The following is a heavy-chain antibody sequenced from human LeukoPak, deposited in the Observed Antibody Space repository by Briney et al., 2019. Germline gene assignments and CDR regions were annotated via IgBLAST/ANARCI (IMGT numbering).Heavy chain of an antibody. J-gene: IGHJ4*02. Sequence: GGSLRLSCAASGFTFSGYAMSWVRQAPGKGLEWVAFIRYDGSNKYYADSVKGRFTISRDNSKNTLYLRMDSLRAEDTAVYYCANRDGFNYGHYWGQGTLVTVSS. CDR1: GFTFSGYA. V-gene: IGHV3-30*02. CDR2: IRYDGSNK. D-gene: IGHD5-24*01. CDR3: ANRDGFNYGHY.